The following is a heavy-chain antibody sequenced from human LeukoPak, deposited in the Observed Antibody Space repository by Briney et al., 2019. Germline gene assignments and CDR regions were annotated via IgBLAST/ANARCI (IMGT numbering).Heavy chain of an antibody. V-gene: IGHV1-69*13. CDR1: GGTFSSYA. D-gene: IGHD6-19*01. J-gene: IGHJ4*02. CDR3: ARVSSGWYIKDY. CDR2: IIPIFGTA. Sequence: ASVKVSCKASGGTFSSYAISWVRQAPGQGLEWMGGIIPIFGTANYAQKFQGRVTITADESTSTAYMELSGLRSEDTAVYYCARVSSGWYIKDYWGQGTLVTVSS.